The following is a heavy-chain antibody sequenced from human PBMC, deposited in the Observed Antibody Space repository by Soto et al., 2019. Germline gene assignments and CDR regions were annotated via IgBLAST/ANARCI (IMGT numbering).Heavy chain of an antibody. J-gene: IGHJ4*02. Sequence: QVQLQESGPGLVKPSETLSLTCTVSGGSISSYYWSWIRQPPGKGLEWIGYIYYSGSTNYNPSLKSRVTISVDTTKTQSSPKLHSMTAADTAVYYCARHNYGSGSTYFDYWGQGTLVTVSS. D-gene: IGHD3-10*01. V-gene: IGHV4-59*08. CDR2: IYYSGST. CDR1: GGSISSYY. CDR3: ARHNYGSGSTYFDY.